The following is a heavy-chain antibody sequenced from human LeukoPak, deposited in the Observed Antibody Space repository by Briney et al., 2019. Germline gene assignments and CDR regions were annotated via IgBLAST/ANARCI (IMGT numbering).Heavy chain of an antibody. V-gene: IGHV3-48*03. D-gene: IGHD3-9*01. Sequence: GGSLRLSCAASGFTFSSYEMNWVRQAPGKGLEWVSYISSSGSTIYYADSVKGRFTISRDNAKYSLYLQMNSLRAEDTAVYYCARGGPWDILTGYYGWFDYWGQGTLVTVSS. J-gene: IGHJ4*02. CDR3: ARGGPWDILTGYYGWFDY. CDR1: GFTFSSYE. CDR2: ISSSGSTI.